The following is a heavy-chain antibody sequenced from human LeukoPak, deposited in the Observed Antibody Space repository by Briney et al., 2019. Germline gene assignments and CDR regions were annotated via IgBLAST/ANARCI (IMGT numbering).Heavy chain of an antibody. D-gene: IGHD1-7*01. Sequence: GGSLRLSCAASGFTVSSNYMSWVRQAPGKGLEWVSVIYSSDSTYYADSVKGRFTISRDNSKNTLYLQMNSLRAEDTAVYYCAIGNWNYPFDYWGQGTLVTVSS. CDR1: GFTVSSNY. V-gene: IGHV3-53*01. CDR2: IYSSDST. J-gene: IGHJ4*02. CDR3: AIGNWNYPFDY.